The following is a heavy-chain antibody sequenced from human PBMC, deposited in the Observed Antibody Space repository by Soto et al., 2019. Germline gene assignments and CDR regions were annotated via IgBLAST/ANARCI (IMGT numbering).Heavy chain of an antibody. Sequence: QVQLVESGGGVVQPGRSLRLSCAASGFTFSSYGMHWVRQAPGKGLEWVAVIWYDGSNKYYADSVKGRFTISRDNSKNXLXXQMNSLRAEDTAVYYCARDGRNCSGGSCYSDAFDIWGQGTMVTVSS. CDR1: GFTFSSYG. CDR2: IWYDGSNK. J-gene: IGHJ3*02. CDR3: ARDGRNCSGGSCYSDAFDI. V-gene: IGHV3-33*01. D-gene: IGHD2-15*01.